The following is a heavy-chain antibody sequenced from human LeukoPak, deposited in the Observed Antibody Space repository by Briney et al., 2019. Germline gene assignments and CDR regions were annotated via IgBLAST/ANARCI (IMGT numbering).Heavy chain of an antibody. J-gene: IGHJ4*02. Sequence: PGRSLRLSCAASGFTFDDYAMHWVRQAPGKGLEWVSGISWNSGSIGYADSVKGRFTISRDNAKNSLYLQMNSLRAEDTALYYRAKDVRGYSYMYYFDYWGQGTLVTVSS. CDR2: ISWNSGSI. D-gene: IGHD5-18*01. CDR1: GFTFDDYA. V-gene: IGHV3-9*01. CDR3: AKDVRGYSYMYYFDY.